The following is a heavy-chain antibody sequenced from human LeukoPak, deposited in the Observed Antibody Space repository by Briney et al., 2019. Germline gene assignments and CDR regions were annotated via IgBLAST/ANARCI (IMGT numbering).Heavy chain of an antibody. CDR2: ISSSSATI. D-gene: IGHD1-26*01. V-gene: IGHV3-48*02. CDR3: ASSGSYFQF. CDR1: GFTFSAYS. J-gene: IGHJ4*02. Sequence: PGGSLRLSCGASGFTFSAYSMNWVRQAPGKGLEWISYISSSSATIYYADYVKGRFTISRDNAKNSLYLQMNSLRDEDTAVYYCASSGSYFQFWGQGTLVTVSS.